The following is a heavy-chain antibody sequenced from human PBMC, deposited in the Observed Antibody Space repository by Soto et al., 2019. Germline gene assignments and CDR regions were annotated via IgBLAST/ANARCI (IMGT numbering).Heavy chain of an antibody. D-gene: IGHD6-19*01. CDR2: IYYSGST. CDR3: ARHGGQWLVHVDY. V-gene: IGHV4-59*08. CDR1: GGSISSYY. Sequence: QVQLQESGPGLVKPSETLSLTCTVSGGSISSYYWSWIRQPPGKGLEWIGYIYYSGSTNYNPSLKSRVTISVDTSKSQFSLKLSSVTAADTAVYYCARHGGQWLVHVDYWGQGTLVTVSS. J-gene: IGHJ4*02.